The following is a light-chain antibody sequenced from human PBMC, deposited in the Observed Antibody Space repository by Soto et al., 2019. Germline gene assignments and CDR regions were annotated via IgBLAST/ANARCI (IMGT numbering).Light chain of an antibody. CDR1: SRHIAVYSY. V-gene: IGLV2-11*01. Sequence: QSGLTQPRSVSESPGQSVPVSFTGTSRHIAVYSYVSWFQQHPGKAPQLLIYDVTKRPSGVPDRFSGSKSGNTAALTISGLQAEDEAEYFCSSYAGSYTWIFGSGTKVTVL. CDR2: DVT. J-gene: IGLJ1*01. CDR3: SSYAGSYTWI.